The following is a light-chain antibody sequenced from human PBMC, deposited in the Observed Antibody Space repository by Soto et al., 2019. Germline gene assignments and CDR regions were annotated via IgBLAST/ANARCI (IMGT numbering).Light chain of an antibody. CDR3: QQYYSTPWT. J-gene: IGKJ1*01. CDR1: QSVLYSSNNKNY. V-gene: IGKV4-1*01. Sequence: DIVMTQSPDSLAVGFGGSATINYKSSQSVLYSSNNKNYLAWYQQKPGQPPKLLIYWASTRESGVPDRFSGSGSGTDFTLTISSLQAEDVAVYYCQQYYSTPWTFGQGTKVDI. CDR2: WAS.